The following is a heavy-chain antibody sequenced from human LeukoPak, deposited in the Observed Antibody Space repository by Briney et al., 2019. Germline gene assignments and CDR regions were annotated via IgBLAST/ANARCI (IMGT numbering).Heavy chain of an antibody. CDR1: GYTFTSYG. Sequence: ASVKVSCKASGYTFTSYGISWVRQAPGQGLEWMGWISAYNGNTNYAQKLQGRVTMTTDTSTSTAYMELRSLRSDDTAVYYCARRSGSYYGTDNWFDPWSQGTLVTVSS. D-gene: IGHD1-26*01. V-gene: IGHV1-18*01. CDR2: ISAYNGNT. J-gene: IGHJ5*02. CDR3: ARRSGSYYGTDNWFDP.